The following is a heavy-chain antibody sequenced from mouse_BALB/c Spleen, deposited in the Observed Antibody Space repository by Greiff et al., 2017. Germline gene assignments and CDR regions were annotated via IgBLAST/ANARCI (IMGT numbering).Heavy chain of an antibody. CDR3: ARASWFAY. CDR1: GFTFSSYA. CDR2: ISSGGST. V-gene: IGHV5-6-5*01. D-gene: IGHD2-10*02. Sequence: EVHLVESGGGLVKPGGSLKLSCAASGFTFSSYAMSWVRQTPEKRLEWVASISSGGSTYYPDSVKGRFTISRDNARNILYLQMSSLRSEDTAMYYCARASWFAYWGQGTLVTVSA. J-gene: IGHJ3*01.